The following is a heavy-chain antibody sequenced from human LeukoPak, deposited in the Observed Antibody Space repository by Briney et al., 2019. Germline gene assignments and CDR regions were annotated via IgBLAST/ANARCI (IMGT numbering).Heavy chain of an antibody. J-gene: IGHJ4*02. CDR2: ISPSGSA. Sequence: PSETLSLTCTVSGSSISSYCWSWIRQPAGKGLEWIGRISPSGSANYNPSLMSRVTLLVDTSNNQFSLNLRYVTAADTAVYYCARVKSGSFLFDSWGQGTLVTVSS. D-gene: IGHD1-26*01. CDR1: GSSISSYC. CDR3: ARVKSGSFLFDS. V-gene: IGHV4-4*07.